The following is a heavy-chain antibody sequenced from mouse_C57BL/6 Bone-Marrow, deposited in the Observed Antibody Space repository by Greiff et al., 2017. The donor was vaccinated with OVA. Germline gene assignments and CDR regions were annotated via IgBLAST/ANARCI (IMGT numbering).Heavy chain of an antibody. V-gene: IGHV1-81*01. CDR1: GYTFTSYG. D-gene: IGHD1-1*01. Sequence: QVQLQQSGAELARPGASVKLSCKASGYTFTSYGISWVKQSTGQGLEWIGVIYPRSGNTYYNEKFKGKATLTADKSSSTAYMELRSLTSEDSAVYICASGEFYYYGSSKYYFDYWGQGTTLTVSS. CDR3: ASGEFYYYGSSKYYFDY. J-gene: IGHJ2*01. CDR2: IYPRSGNT.